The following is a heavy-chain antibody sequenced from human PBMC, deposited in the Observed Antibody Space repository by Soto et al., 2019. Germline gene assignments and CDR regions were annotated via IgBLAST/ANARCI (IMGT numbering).Heavy chain of an antibody. J-gene: IGHJ4*02. CDR2: ISANSGKT. CDR1: GFTFTTYS. Sequence: QVQLVQSGPEVKKPGASVKVSCKASGFTFTTYSFSWVRQAAGQGLEWIGWISANSGKTVYAQKFQDRVTMTTDTSTSTAHLELRSLKTDDTAVYYCARETGVVVIVKGEFEFWGQGTLVTVSS. V-gene: IGHV1-18*04. D-gene: IGHD2-15*01. CDR3: ARETGVVVIVKGEFEF.